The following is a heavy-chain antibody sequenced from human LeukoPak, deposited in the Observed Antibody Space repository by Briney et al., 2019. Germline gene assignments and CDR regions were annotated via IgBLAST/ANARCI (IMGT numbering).Heavy chain of an antibody. CDR1: GGSISSYY. Sequence: PSETLSLTCTVSGGSISSYYWSWIRQPPGKGLEWIGYIYYSGSTNYNPSLKSRVTISVDTSKNQFSLKLSSVTAADTAVYYRARDRREQWLGFDPWGQGTLVTVSS. J-gene: IGHJ5*02. CDR3: ARDRREQWLGFDP. D-gene: IGHD6-19*01. V-gene: IGHV4-59*01. CDR2: IYYSGST.